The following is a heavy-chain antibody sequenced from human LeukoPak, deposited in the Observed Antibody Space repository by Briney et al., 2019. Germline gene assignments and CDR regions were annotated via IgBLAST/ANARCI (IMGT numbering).Heavy chain of an antibody. CDR1: GGSISIGGYY. CDR2: IYYSGIT. CDR3: TRESRPFCPFAF. D-gene: IGHD2-2*01. J-gene: IGHJ4*02. Sequence: PSETLSLTCTVSGGSISIGGYYWSWIRQHPGKGLEWIGYIYYSGITYYNPSLKSRVTISVDTSKNQFSLYLSSVTAADTAVYYCTRESRPFCPFAFWGQGVLVTVSS. V-gene: IGHV4-31*03.